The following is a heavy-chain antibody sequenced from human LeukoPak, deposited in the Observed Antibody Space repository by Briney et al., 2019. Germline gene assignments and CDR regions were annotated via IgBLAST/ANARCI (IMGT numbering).Heavy chain of an antibody. CDR1: GFTFDMST. CDR3: ATGGAPGGRFEN. J-gene: IGHJ4*02. Sequence: GGFLRLSCVVSGFTFDMSTMTWVRQAPGKGPEWVAKVKEDGTEIFYAGSVDGRFTISRDNSKNSLYLQMNSLRVEDTAVYYCATGGAPGGRFENWGQGTLVTVSS. D-gene: IGHD3-16*01. CDR2: VKEDGTEI. V-gene: IGHV3-7*01.